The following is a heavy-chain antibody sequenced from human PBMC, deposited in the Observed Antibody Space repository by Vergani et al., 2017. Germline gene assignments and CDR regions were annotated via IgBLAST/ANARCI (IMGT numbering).Heavy chain of an antibody. Sequence: QVQLVESGGGVVQPGGSLRLSCAASGFTFNSYGMHWVRQAPGKGLEWVASIRSDESRRYYGDSMEGPFTISRDNSKNTLYLQMKSLRPEDTAVYYCAKEGGCYCSGGTCYPEYWGQGTLVIVS. J-gene: IGHJ4*02. D-gene: IGHD2-15*01. CDR3: AKEGGCYCSGGTCYPEY. CDR2: IRSDESRR. CDR1: GFTFNSYG. V-gene: IGHV3-30*02.